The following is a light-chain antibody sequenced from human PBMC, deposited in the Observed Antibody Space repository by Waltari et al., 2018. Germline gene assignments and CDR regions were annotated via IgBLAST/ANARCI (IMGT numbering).Light chain of an antibody. V-gene: IGLV1-47*01. CDR2: RND. Sequence: QSVLTQPPSASGTPGQRVTISCSGSSSNIGSNHVYWSQQLPGMAPTLLIYRNDQRPSGVPDRFSGSKSGSSASLAISGLRSEDEADYYCGAWDDSLSGHYVFGTGTKVTVL. J-gene: IGLJ1*01. CDR1: SSNIGSNH. CDR3: GAWDDSLSGHYV.